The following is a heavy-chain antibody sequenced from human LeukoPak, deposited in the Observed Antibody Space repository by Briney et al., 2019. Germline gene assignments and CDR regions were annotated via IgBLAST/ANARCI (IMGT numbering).Heavy chain of an antibody. J-gene: IGHJ1*01. Sequence: GGSLRLSCAASGFTFTNYAMTWVRQAPGKGLEWVSSISGAGTYYADSVKGRFTISRDNYKNTLYLQMNSLRADDTAVYYCARDPNGNYVGAFDFQRWGQGTLVVVSS. CDR2: ISGAGT. V-gene: IGHV3-23*01. CDR1: GFTFTNYA. D-gene: IGHD1-7*01. CDR3: ARDPNGNYVGAFDFQR.